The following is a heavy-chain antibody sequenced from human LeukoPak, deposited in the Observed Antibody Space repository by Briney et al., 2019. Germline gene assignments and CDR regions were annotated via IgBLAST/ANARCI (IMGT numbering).Heavy chain of an antibody. Sequence: GGSLRLSCAASGFTFSSYSMNWFRQAPGKGLEWVSYISSSSSTIYYADSVKGRFTISRDNAKNSLYLQMNSLRAEDTAVYYCARPYYYDSSGYSDDYWGQGTLVTVSS. CDR2: ISSSSSTI. V-gene: IGHV3-48*01. CDR1: GFTFSSYS. J-gene: IGHJ4*02. D-gene: IGHD3-22*01. CDR3: ARPYYYDSSGYSDDY.